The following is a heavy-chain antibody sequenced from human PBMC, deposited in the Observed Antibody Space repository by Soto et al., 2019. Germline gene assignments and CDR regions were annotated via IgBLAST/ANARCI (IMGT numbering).Heavy chain of an antibody. CDR2: IYYSGST. J-gene: IGHJ4*02. CDR3: ASHSAHYDILTGYYSYYFGY. D-gene: IGHD3-9*01. V-gene: IGHV4-39*01. Sequence: SETLSLTCSVSGGSITSSSYYWGWIRQPPGKGLEWIGSIYYSGSTHYNPSLKSRVTISVDTSKNQFSLKLISVTAAETAVYYCASHSAHYDILTGYYSYYFGYWGQGTLVTV. CDR1: GGSITSSSYY.